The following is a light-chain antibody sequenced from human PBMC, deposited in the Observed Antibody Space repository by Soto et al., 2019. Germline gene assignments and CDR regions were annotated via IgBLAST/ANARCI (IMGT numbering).Light chain of an antibody. Sequence: DIQITQAPSSLSASVGDRVSITCRASQTISNYLHWYQQKPGRAPKLLIYAASSLQSGVPSRFSGSGSGTDFTISIRGLRADDFTTFCCRQAYIPRLTFGQGTMV. V-gene: IGKV1-39*01. CDR1: QTISNY. J-gene: IGKJ1*01. CDR2: AAS. CDR3: RQAYIPRLT.